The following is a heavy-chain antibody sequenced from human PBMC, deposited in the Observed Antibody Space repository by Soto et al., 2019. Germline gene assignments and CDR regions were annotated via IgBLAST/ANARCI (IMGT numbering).Heavy chain of an antibody. Sequence: SETLSLTCTVSGGSISSYYWSWIRQPPGKGLEWIGYIYYSGSTNYNPSLKSRVTISVDTSKNQFSLKLSSVTAADTAVYYCARGEYYDILTGFRGGPNWFDPWGQGTLVTVSS. CDR1: GGSISSYY. J-gene: IGHJ5*02. CDR3: ARGEYYDILTGFRGGPNWFDP. CDR2: IYYSGST. D-gene: IGHD3-9*01. V-gene: IGHV4-59*01.